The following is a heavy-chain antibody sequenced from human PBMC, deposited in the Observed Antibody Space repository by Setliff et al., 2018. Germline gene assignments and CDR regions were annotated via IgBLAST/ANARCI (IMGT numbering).Heavy chain of an antibody. CDR2: INYSGNS. Sequence: LSLTCSVSGGSISTYYWSWIRQPPGKGLEWIGNINYSGNSNYIPSLKSRVTISVDTPKNQFSLKLSSVTAADTAVYYCARLSWNGLRYYGLDVWGQGTTVTVSS. CDR1: GGSISTYY. J-gene: IGHJ6*02. V-gene: IGHV4-59*01. D-gene: IGHD3-3*01. CDR3: ARLSWNGLRYYGLDV.